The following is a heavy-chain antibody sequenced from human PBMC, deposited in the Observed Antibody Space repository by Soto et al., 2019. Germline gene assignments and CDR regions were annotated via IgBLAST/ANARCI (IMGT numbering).Heavy chain of an antibody. CDR1: GGSISSSSYY. CDR2: IYYSGST. Sequence: SETLSLTCTVSGGSISSSSYYWGWIRQPPGKGLEWIGSIYYSGSTYYNPSLKSRVTISVDTSKNQFSLKLSSVTAADTAVYYCARHPNFSNYYHYYYYMDVWGKGTTVTVSS. V-gene: IGHV4-39*01. CDR3: ARHPNFSNYYHYYYYMDV. D-gene: IGHD4-4*01. J-gene: IGHJ6*03.